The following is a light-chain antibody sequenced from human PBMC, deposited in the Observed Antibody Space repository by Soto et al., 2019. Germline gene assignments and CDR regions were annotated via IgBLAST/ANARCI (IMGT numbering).Light chain of an antibody. Sequence: EIEMTQSPATLFVSPGESATLSCRASQSVSDNLAWYQQKPGQAPRLLIHGASTRATGIPARFSGSGSWTEFTLTISSQQSEDLAVYYCQQYYKCLPLTFGGGTKVEIK. CDR2: GAS. V-gene: IGKV3-15*01. CDR1: QSVSDN. CDR3: QQYYKCLPLT. J-gene: IGKJ4*01.